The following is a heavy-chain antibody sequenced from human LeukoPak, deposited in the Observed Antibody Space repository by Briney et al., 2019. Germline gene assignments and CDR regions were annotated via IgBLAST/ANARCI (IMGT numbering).Heavy chain of an antibody. J-gene: IGHJ4*02. CDR2: IKQDGSEK. Sequence: PGGSLRLSCAASGFTLSSYWMSWVRQAPGKGLEWVANIKQDGSEKYYVDSVKGRFTISRDNAKNSLYLQMNSLRAEDTAVHYCARDTLITGNDYWGQGTLVTVSS. V-gene: IGHV3-7*01. D-gene: IGHD1-20*01. CDR3: ARDTLITGNDY. CDR1: GFTLSSYW.